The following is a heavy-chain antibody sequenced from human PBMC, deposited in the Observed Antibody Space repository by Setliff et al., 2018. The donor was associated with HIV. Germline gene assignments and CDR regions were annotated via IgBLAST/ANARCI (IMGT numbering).Heavy chain of an antibody. CDR3: AKEARGIPTTGTGY. CDR2: IYTSGST. V-gene: IGHV4-4*08. J-gene: IGHJ4*02. D-gene: IGHD6-13*01. Sequence: PSETLSLTCTVSGGSISSYYWSWIRQPPGKGLEWIGYIYTSGSTYYNPSLKSRVTISVDTSKNQFSLKLSSVTAADTAVYYCAKEARGIPTTGTGYWGQGALVTVSS. CDR1: GGSISSYY.